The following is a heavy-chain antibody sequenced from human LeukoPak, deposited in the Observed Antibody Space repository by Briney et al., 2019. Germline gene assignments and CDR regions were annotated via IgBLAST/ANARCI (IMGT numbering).Heavy chain of an antibody. CDR1: GFIFSNYW. CDR3: ARDMIILQS. D-gene: IGHD3-16*01. CDR2: IKQDGSEK. V-gene: IGHV3-7*04. J-gene: IGHJ5*02. Sequence: GGSLRLSCSASGFIFSNYWMTWVRQAPGKGLEWVANIKQDGSEKYYVDSVKGRFTISRDNGKKSLYLQMNSLRAEDTAVYFCARDMIILQSWGQGTLVTVSS.